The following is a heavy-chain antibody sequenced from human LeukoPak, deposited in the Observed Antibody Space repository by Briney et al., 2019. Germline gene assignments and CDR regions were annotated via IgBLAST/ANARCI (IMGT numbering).Heavy chain of an antibody. V-gene: IGHV1-18*01. Sequence: ASVKVSCKASGYTFTTYGISWVRQAPGQGLEWMGWISTYNGNTNYAQKLQGRVTMTTDTSTSTTYMELRSLRSDDTAVYYCARLHWGSGGSGSFDFWGQGTLVTVSS. CDR1: GYTFTTYG. D-gene: IGHD7-27*01. CDR3: ARLHWGSGGSGSFDF. CDR2: ISTYNGNT. J-gene: IGHJ4*02.